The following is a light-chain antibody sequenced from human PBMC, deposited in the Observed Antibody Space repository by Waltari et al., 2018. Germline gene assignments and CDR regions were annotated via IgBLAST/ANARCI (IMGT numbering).Light chain of an antibody. J-gene: IGLJ1*01. CDR3: SSYTSSSTLYV. Sequence: QSALTQPASVSGSPGQSITISCTGTRSDVGGYHYAPWYQQHPGKAPKLMIYEVSNRPSGVSNRFSGSKSGNTASLTISGLQAEDEADYYCSSYTSSSTLYVFGTGTKVTVL. CDR2: EVS. CDR1: RSDVGGYHY. V-gene: IGLV2-14*01.